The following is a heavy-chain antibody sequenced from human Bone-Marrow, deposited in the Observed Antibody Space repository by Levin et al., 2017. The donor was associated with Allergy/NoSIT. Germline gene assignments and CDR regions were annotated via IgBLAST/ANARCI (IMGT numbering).Heavy chain of an antibody. CDR3: ARSLGYCSSTSCRYKYFQH. CDR2: INHSGST. J-gene: IGHJ1*01. Sequence: SETLSLTCAVYGGSFSGYYWSWIRQPPGNGLEWIGEINHSGSTNYNPSLKSRVTISVDTSKNQFSLKLSSVTAADTAVFYCARSLGYCSSTSCRYKYFQHWGQGTLVTVSS. V-gene: IGHV4-34*01. D-gene: IGHD2-2*01. CDR1: GGSFSGYY.